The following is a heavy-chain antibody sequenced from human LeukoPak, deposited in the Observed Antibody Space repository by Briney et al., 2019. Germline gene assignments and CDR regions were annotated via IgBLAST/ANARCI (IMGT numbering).Heavy chain of an antibody. CDR2: NRYKANGIET. Sequence: QPGGSLKLSCAASGFTFNASAMQWLRQASGKAREWVGHNRYKANGIETAYAASVKGRFIISRDDSKNTAYLQMNSLKTEDTAVYYCTRLGYCTNGVCYFDYWGQGILVTVSS. D-gene: IGHD2-8*01. CDR3: TRLGYCTNGVCYFDY. CDR1: GFTFNASA. V-gene: IGHV3-73*01. J-gene: IGHJ4*02.